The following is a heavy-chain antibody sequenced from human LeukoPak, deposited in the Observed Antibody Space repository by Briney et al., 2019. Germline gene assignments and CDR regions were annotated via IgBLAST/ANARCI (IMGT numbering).Heavy chain of an antibody. CDR1: GFTFSSYG. J-gene: IGHJ4*02. V-gene: IGHV3-33*06. CDR2: IWNDGSNK. D-gene: IGHD2-15*01. CDR3: AKDHGYCSGGSCYSRYYFDY. Sequence: PGGSLRLSCAASGFTFSSYGMHLVRQAPGEGLEWVAVIWNDGSNKYYGDSVKGRFTISRDNSKNTLYLQMNSLRAEDTAVYYCAKDHGYCSGGSCYSRYYFDYWGQGTLVTVSS.